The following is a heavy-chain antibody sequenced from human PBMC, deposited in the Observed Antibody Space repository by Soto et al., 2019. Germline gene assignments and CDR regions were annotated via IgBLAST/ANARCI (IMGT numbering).Heavy chain of an antibody. D-gene: IGHD3-16*02. CDR1: GFTINSYG. CDR3: AIFIVIPPEATFP. J-gene: IGHJ5*02. CDR2: ISYDGTNK. Sequence: VQLVESGGGVVQPGRSLRLSCAASGFTINSYGMHWVRQSPGKGLEWVAVISYDGTNKDYVDSVKGRFTISRDISKNTVYLQVNSLRPEDTAVYYCAIFIVIPPEATFPWGQGTLVTVSS. V-gene: IGHV3-30*03.